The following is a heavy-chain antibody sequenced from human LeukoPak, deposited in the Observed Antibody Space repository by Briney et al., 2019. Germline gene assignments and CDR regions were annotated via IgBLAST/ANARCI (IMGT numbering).Heavy chain of an antibody. D-gene: IGHD3-16*02. Sequence: ASGKVSCKAAGYTFTIYGISLVRQAPGQGLEGMGCISAYNGNTNYAQKLQGRVTMTTDTSTSTAYMELRSLRSDDTAVYYCARVGGVILGSDFDYWGQGTLVTVSS. V-gene: IGHV1-18*01. CDR1: GYTFTIYG. CDR3: ARVGGVILGSDFDY. CDR2: ISAYNGNT. J-gene: IGHJ4*02.